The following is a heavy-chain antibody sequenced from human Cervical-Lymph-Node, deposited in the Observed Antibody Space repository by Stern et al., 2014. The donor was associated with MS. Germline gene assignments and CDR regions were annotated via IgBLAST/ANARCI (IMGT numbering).Heavy chain of an antibody. CDR2: ISYAGRRQ. CDR1: GFTFSTYG. V-gene: IGHV3-30*03. J-gene: IGHJ6*02. CDR3: ATMYYDFWNGHRYYDYGLDV. Sequence: VQLVEFGGGVVQPGRSLRLSCAASGFTFSTYGMHWVRQAPGKGLAWVAVISYAGRRQHYADSVTVRFSISRDNAKNTLFLQMNSVRADDTAVYYCATMYYDFWNGHRYYDYGLDVWGQGTTVTVSS. D-gene: IGHD3-3*01.